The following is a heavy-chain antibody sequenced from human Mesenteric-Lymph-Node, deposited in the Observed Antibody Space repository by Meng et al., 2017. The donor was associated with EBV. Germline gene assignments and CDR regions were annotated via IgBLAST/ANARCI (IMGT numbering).Heavy chain of an antibody. CDR2: INAGNGNT. CDR1: GYTFTSYA. V-gene: IGHV1-3*01. Sequence: QVQLVQSGAEVKKPWASVKVSCKASGYTFTSYAMHWLRQAPGQRLEWMGWINAGNGNTKYSEKFQGRVTITRDTFASTAYMELSSLRSEDTAVYYCARGASTSWPVDYWGHGTLVTVSS. D-gene: IGHD6-19*01. CDR3: ARGASTSWPVDY. J-gene: IGHJ4*01.